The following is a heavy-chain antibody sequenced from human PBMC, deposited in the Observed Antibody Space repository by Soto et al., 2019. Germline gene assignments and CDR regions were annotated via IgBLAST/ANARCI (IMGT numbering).Heavy chain of an antibody. CDR3: AVGFKLDYYSLDV. V-gene: IGHV1-69*01. D-gene: IGHD3-10*01. J-gene: IGHJ6*02. CDR1: GGIFTASA. Sequence: QVQLVQSGAEVRKPGSSVKVSCRSSGGIFTASAISWVRQAPGQGPEWMGGVIPMFGTANYPQRFQGRVTINADESTNTVYMQLSSLRSEDTAGYFCAVGFKLDYYSLDVWGQGTTVTVSS. CDR2: VIPMFGTA.